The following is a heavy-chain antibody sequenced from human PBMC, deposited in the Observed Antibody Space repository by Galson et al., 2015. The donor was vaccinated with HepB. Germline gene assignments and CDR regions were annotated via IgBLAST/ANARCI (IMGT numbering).Heavy chain of an antibody. D-gene: IGHD5-18*01. CDR3: ARVQLFSYGVFDS. V-gene: IGHV3-48*03. CDR1: GFTFSNYE. CDR2: ISSSGSTI. Sequence: SLRLYCAASGFTFSNYEINWVRQAPGKGLEWVSYISSSGSTIYYADSVKGRFTVSRDNAKNSLYLQMSRLRAEDTALFYCARVQLFSYGVFDSWGQGTLVTVSS. J-gene: IGHJ4*02.